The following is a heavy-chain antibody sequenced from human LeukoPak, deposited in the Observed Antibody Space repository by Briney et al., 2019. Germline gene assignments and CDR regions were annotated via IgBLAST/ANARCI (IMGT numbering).Heavy chain of an antibody. D-gene: IGHD1-26*01. Sequence: GESLQISCKGSGYSFTSYWIGWVRQLPGKGLEWMGIIYPGDSDTRYSPSFQGQVTISADKSISTAYLQWSSLKASDTAMYYCARPVGATRLVGAFDIWGQGTMVTVSS. CDR2: IYPGDSDT. J-gene: IGHJ3*02. CDR3: ARPVGATRLVGAFDI. CDR1: GYSFTSYW. V-gene: IGHV5-51*01.